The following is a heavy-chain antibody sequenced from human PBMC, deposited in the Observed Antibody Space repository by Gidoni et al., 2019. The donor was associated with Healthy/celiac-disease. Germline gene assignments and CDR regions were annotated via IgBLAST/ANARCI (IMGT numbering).Heavy chain of an antibody. CDR1: GLTVSIYA. CDR2: ISGSGGRT. V-gene: IGHV3-23*01. D-gene: IGHD2-2*01. J-gene: IGHJ6*02. CDR3: EKGKAHVVPGAINYYGMDV. Sequence: EVQLFESGGGLVQPGGSLRLSCPASGLTVSIYAMSWVRQAPGKGLEWVSAISGSGGRTYYADSVKGRYSISRDNSKNTLYLQMNSLRAGDTAVYYGEKGKAHVVPGAINYYGMDVWGQGTTVTVSS.